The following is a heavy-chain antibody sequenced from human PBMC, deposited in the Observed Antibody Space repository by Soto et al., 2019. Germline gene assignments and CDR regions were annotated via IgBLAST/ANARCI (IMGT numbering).Heavy chain of an antibody. CDR3: TIARWLQFRDAFDI. J-gene: IGHJ3*02. D-gene: IGHD4-4*01. CDR1: GFTFSAYA. Sequence: EVQLVESGGGLVQPGGSLKLSCAASGFTFSAYAMHWVRQASGKGLEWVGGIRSEANSYAAAYAASRKGRFTISRDDSKDTAYLQMNSLTTDDTALYYCTIARWLQFRDAFDIWGQGTMVPVSS. CDR2: IRSEANSYAA. V-gene: IGHV3-73*02.